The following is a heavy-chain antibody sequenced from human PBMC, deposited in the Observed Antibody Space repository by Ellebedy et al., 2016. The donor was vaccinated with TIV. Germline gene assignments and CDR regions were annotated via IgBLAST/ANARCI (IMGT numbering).Heavy chain of an antibody. CDR3: ARGGGSRLNYAFDI. Sequence: GESLKISCAASRFTFSTYSMNWVRQAPGKGLEWVSYIGSSITTIYYADSVKGLFTISSDNAKNSLYLQMNSLRAEDTAVYYCARGGGSRLNYAFDIWGPGTMVTVSS. CDR1: RFTFSTYS. CDR2: IGSSITTI. D-gene: IGHD3-10*01. J-gene: IGHJ3*02. V-gene: IGHV3-48*04.